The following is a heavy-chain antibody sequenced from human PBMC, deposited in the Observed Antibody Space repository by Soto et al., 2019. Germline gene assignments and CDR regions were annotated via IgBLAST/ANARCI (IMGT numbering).Heavy chain of an antibody. V-gene: IGHV1-69*13. D-gene: IGHD5-12*01. CDR2: IIPIFGTT. J-gene: IGHJ4*02. CDR3: ARDQGIVATWFWSFDY. CDR1: GGTFSSYA. Sequence: SVKVSCKASGGTFSSYAISWVRQAPGQRLEWMGRIIPIFGTTNYAQKFQGRVTITADEYTSTAYRELSSLRSEDTAVYYCARDQGIVATWFWSFDYWGQGTLVTVS.